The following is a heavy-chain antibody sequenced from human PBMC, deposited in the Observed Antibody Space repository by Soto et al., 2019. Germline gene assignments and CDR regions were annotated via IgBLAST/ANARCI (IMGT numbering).Heavy chain of an antibody. V-gene: IGHV1-18*01. CDR2: SNARSGNT. D-gene: IGHD6-19*01. CDR1: GYNFGAYG. J-gene: IGHJ4*02. Sequence: QVHLVQSGTEVREPGASVKVSCKASGYNFGAYGITWVRQAPGQGLEYLGWSNARSGNTNFAQKFQGRIIMTADTSTGTAYMELRGLGSDDTALYYCARDGSGGQWLTQLDYWGQGALVTVSS. CDR3: ARDGSGGQWLTQLDY.